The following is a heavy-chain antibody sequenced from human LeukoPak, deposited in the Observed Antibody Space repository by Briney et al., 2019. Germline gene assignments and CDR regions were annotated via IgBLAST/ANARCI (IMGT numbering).Heavy chain of an antibody. D-gene: IGHD1/OR15-1a*01. CDR1: GFTFSTYW. CDR3: ARDPSGSSTTSFDY. V-gene: IGHV3-74*01. CDR2: INSDESST. J-gene: IGHJ4*02. Sequence: GGSLRLSCAASGFTFSTYWMHWVRQAPGKGLVWVSRINSDESSTSYADSVKGRFTISRDNAKNTLYLQMNTLRVEDTAVYYCARDPSGSSTTSFDYWGQGTLVTVSS.